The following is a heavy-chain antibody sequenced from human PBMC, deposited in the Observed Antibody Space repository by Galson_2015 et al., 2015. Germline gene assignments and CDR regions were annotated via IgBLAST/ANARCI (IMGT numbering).Heavy chain of an antibody. CDR1: GFTFSSYA. D-gene: IGHD5-18*01. CDR2: ISGSGGST. V-gene: IGHV3-23*01. CDR3: AKSGLLLGAFDI. J-gene: IGHJ3*02. Sequence: SLRLSCAASGFTFSSYAMSWVRQAPGKGLEWVSAISGSGGSTYYADSVKGRFTISRDNSKNTLYLQMNSLRAEDTAVYYCAKSGLLLGAFDIWGQGTMVTVSS.